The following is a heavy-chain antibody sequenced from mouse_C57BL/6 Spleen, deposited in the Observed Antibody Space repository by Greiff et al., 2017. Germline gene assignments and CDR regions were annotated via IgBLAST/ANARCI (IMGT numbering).Heavy chain of an antibody. Sequence: VHLVESGPELVKPGASVKISCKASGYAFSSSWMNWVKQRPGKGLEWIGRIYPGDGDTNYNGKFKGKATLTADKSSSTAYMQLSSLTSEDSAVYFCARGVTSDYFDYWGQGTTLTVSS. CDR2: IYPGDGDT. CDR1: GYAFSSSW. V-gene: IGHV1-82*01. CDR3: ARGVTSDYFDY. D-gene: IGHD2-3*01. J-gene: IGHJ2*01.